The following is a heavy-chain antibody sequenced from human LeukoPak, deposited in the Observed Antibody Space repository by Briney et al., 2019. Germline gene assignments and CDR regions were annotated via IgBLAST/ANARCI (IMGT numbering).Heavy chain of an antibody. CDR1: GGSINNGGYY. CDR2: IYYSGSS. CDR3: ARNRDGFNSFDY. J-gene: IGHJ4*02. V-gene: IGHV4-31*03. Sequence: SQTLSLTCTVSGGSINNGGYYWSWIRQHPGKGLEWIGYIYYSGSSYYNPSLRSRVTISVDTSKNHFSLKLSSVTAADTAVYYCARNRDGFNSFDYWGQGTLVTVSS. D-gene: IGHD5-24*01.